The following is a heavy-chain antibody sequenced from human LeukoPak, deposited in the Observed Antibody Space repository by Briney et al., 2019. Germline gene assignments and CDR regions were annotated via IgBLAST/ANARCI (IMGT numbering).Heavy chain of an antibody. CDR1: GYTLTAYY. J-gene: IGHJ4*02. CDR3: TRAGPPLEFDC. V-gene: IGHV1-2*06. Sequence: ASVKVSCKASGYTLTAYYVHWVRQAPGQGLEWMGRINPNSGDTNYAQEFQGRVTMTRDTSISTAYMELSRLRSDDTAVYYCTRAGPPLEFDCWGQGTLVTVSS. D-gene: IGHD3-10*01. CDR2: INPNSGDT.